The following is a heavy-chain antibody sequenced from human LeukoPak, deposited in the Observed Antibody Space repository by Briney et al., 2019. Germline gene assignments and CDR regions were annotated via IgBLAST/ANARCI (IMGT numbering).Heavy chain of an antibody. J-gene: IGHJ4*02. Sequence: GGSLRLSCAASGLTFSSYGMHWVRQAPGKGLEWVAVIWYDGSNKYYADSVKGRFTISRDNSKNTLYLQMNSLRAEDTAVYYCAKDLISPRSVGSSEKVDYWGQGTLVTVSS. CDR1: GLTFSSYG. CDR3: AKDLISPRSVGSSEKVDY. D-gene: IGHD3-10*01. CDR2: IWYDGSNK. V-gene: IGHV3-33*06.